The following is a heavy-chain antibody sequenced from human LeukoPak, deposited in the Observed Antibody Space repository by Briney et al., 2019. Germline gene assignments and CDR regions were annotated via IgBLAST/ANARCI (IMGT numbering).Heavy chain of an antibody. CDR2: ISSSSSYI. Sequence: GGSLRLSCAASGFTFSSCSMNWVRQAPGKGLEWVSSISSSSSYIYYADSVKGRFTISRDNAKNSLYLQMNSLRAEDTALYHCARVKGRDYGGNYYYYMDVWGKGTTVTISS. CDR1: GFTFSSCS. D-gene: IGHD4-23*01. V-gene: IGHV3-21*04. CDR3: ARVKGRDYGGNYYYYMDV. J-gene: IGHJ6*03.